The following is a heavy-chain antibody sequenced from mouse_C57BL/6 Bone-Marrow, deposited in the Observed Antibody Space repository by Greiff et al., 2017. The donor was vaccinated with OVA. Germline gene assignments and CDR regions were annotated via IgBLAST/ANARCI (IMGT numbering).Heavy chain of an antibody. V-gene: IGHV1-82*01. CDR2: IYPGDGDT. CDR1: GYAFSSSW. Sequence: QVQLQQSGPELVKPGASVKISCKASGYAFSSSWMNWVKQRPGKGLEWIGRIYPGDGDTNYNGKFKGKATLTADKSSSTAYMQLSSLTSEDSAVYFGARDDYGSSCAYWGQGTLVTVSA. D-gene: IGHD1-1*01. J-gene: IGHJ3*01. CDR3: ARDDYGSSCAY.